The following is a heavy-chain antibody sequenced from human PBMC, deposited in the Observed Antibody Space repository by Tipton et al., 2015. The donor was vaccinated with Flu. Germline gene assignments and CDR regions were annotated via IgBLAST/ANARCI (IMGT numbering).Heavy chain of an antibody. CDR3: AREGAAAGKGYYGMDV. D-gene: IGHD6-13*01. J-gene: IGHJ6*02. CDR1: GFTFSSYG. V-gene: IGHV3-33*01. Sequence: SLRLSCAASGFTFSSYGMHWVRQAPGKGLEWVAVIWYDGSNKYYADSVKGRFTISRDNSKNTLYLQMNSLRAEDTAVYYCAREGAAAGKGYYGMDVWGQGTTVTVSS. CDR2: IWYDGSNK.